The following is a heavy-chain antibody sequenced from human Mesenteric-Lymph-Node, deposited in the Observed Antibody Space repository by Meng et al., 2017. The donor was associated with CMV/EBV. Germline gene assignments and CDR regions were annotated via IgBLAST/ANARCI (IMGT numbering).Heavy chain of an antibody. J-gene: IGHJ3*02. CDR3: ARANTIFGLNAFDI. CDR1: GGSISSYY. V-gene: IGHV4-59*01. CDR2: IYYSGST. Sequence: GSLRLSCTVSGGSISSYYWSWIRQPPGKGLEWIGYIYYSGSTNYNPSLKSRVTISVDTSKNQFSLKLSSVTAADTAVYYCARANTIFGLNAFDIWGQGTMVTVSS. D-gene: IGHD3-3*01.